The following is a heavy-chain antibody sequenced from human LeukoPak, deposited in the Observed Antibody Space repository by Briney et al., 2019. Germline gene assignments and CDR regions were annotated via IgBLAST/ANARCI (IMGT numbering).Heavy chain of an antibody. Sequence: GGSLRLSCAASGFIASSNYMSWVRQAPGKGLEWISIIYSGGSTYYADSMKGRFTISRDNSKNTLYLQMNSLRAEDTAVYYCARPSSGWWTDFWGQGTLVTVSS. CDR1: GFIASSNY. V-gene: IGHV3-53*01. CDR2: IYSGGST. CDR3: ARPSSGWWTDF. J-gene: IGHJ4*02. D-gene: IGHD6-19*01.